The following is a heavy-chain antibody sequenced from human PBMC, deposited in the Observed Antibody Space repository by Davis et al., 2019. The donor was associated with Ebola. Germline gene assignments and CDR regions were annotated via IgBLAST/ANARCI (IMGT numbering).Heavy chain of an antibody. CDR3: ARGDLVVTHGGMDV. V-gene: IGHV4-30-4*01. CDR2: ISYSGNT. CDR1: GGSISSGDYY. Sequence: MPSETLSLTCTVSGGSISSGDYYWNWIRQPPGKGLEWIGYISYSGNTYYNPSLKSRLTISVDTSKNQFSLKLSSVTAADTAVYYCARGDLVVTHGGMDVWGQGTTVTVSS. D-gene: IGHD2-21*02. J-gene: IGHJ6*02.